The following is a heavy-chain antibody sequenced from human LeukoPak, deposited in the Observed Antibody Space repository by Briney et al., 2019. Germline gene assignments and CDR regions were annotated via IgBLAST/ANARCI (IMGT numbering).Heavy chain of an antibody. J-gene: IGHJ5*02. CDR1: GFTFNSYA. V-gene: IGHV3-23*01. Sequence: PGRSLRLSCAASGFTFNSYAMSWVRQAPGKGLEWFSGISGSGGSTYYSDSVKGRLTISRDNSKNTLYLQMNSLRAEDTAVYYCADQHFVHWGQGTLVTVSS. CDR2: ISGSGGST. CDR3: ADQHFVH.